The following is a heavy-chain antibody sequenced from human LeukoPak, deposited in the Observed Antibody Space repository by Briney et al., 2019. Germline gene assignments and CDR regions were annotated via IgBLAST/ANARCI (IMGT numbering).Heavy chain of an antibody. CDR3: ARIREWAATVGAFDY. CDR1: VYTFTAYY. J-gene: IGHJ4*01. CDR2: INPNIGGT. Sequence: ASVKDSSKASVYTFTAYYVQSVREAPGRGLEWMGWINPNIGGTHSAQTFQGRVTITSDTYISTAYMELSRLRSDDTAVYYCARIREWAATVGAFDYWGQGALVTVSS. V-gene: IGHV1-2*02. D-gene: IGHD4-23*01.